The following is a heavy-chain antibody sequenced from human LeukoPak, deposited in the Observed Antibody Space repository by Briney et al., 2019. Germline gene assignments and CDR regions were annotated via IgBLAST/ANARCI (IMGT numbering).Heavy chain of an antibody. J-gene: IGHJ4*02. D-gene: IGHD6-13*01. Sequence: QSGGSLRLSCGASGFTFSSYWMHWIRQAPGKGLVWVSRINNDGSSTSYADSVQGRFTISRDNAKNTLYLQMNSLRAEDTAVYYCARDPLSSSSFDLWGQGTLVTVSS. CDR3: ARDPLSSSSFDL. V-gene: IGHV3-74*01. CDR2: INNDGSST. CDR1: GFTFSSYW.